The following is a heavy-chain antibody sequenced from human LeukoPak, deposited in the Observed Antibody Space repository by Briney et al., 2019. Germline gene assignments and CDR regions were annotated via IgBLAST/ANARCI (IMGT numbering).Heavy chain of an antibody. J-gene: IGHJ4*02. CDR1: GFTFSSYA. Sequence: GGSLRLSCAASGFTFSSYAMSWVRQAPGKGLEWVSVIYSGGSTYYADSVKGRFTISRDNSKNTLYLQMNSLRAEDTAVYYCARDGYSYGWEYWGQGTLVTVSS. D-gene: IGHD5-18*01. V-gene: IGHV3-66*01. CDR3: ARDGYSYGWEY. CDR2: IYSGGST.